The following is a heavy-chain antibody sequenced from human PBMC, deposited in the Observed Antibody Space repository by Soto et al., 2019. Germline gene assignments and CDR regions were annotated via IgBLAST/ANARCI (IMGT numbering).Heavy chain of an antibody. Sequence: PGGSLRLSCAASGFTFSSYSMNWVRPAPGKGLEWVSSISSSSSYIYYADSVKGRFTISRDNAKNSLYLQMNSLRAEDTAVYYCAGYYDSWSGPSDIWGQGTMVTVSS. D-gene: IGHD3-3*01. V-gene: IGHV3-21*01. CDR3: AGYYDSWSGPSDI. CDR1: GFTFSSYS. CDR2: ISSSSSYI. J-gene: IGHJ3*02.